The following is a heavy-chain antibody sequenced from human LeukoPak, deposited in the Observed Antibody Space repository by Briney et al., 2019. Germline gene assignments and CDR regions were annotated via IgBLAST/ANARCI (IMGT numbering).Heavy chain of an antibody. V-gene: IGHV4-39*07. J-gene: IGHJ4*02. CDR3: ARDAARPHDY. Sequence: SETLSLTCTVSGGSISSGGYYWRWIRRPPGKGLEWIGEINHSGSTNYNPSLKSRVTISVDTSKNQFSLKLSSVTAADTAVYYCARDAARPHDYWGQGTLVTVSS. D-gene: IGHD2-15*01. CDR1: GGSISSGGYY. CDR2: INHSGST.